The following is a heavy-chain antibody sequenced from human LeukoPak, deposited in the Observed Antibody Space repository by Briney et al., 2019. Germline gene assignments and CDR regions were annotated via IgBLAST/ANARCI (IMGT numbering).Heavy chain of an antibody. CDR3: ARQVPAARRSYYYMDV. CDR2: MNPNSGNT. D-gene: IGHD2-2*01. Sequence: ASVKVSCKASGYTFTSYDINWVRQATGQGLEWMGWMNPNSGNTGYALKFQGRVTITRNTSISTGYMELSSLRSEDTAVYYCARQVPAARRSYYYMDVWGKGTTVTVSS. CDR1: GYTFTSYD. J-gene: IGHJ6*03. V-gene: IGHV1-8*03.